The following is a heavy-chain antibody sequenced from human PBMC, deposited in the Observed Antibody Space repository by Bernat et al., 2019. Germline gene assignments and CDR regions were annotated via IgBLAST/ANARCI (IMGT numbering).Heavy chain of an antibody. Sequence: EVQLQQSGPELVKPGASVKISCKASGYTFTDYYMNWVKQSHGKSLEWIGDINPNNGGTSYNQKFKGKATLTVDKSSSTAYMELRSLTSEDSAVYYCARSDYYGIFDYWGQGT. CDR3: ARSDYYGIFDY. CDR1: GYTFTDYY. CDR2: INPNNGGT. D-gene: IGHD3-10*01. J-gene: IGHJ4*01. V-gene: IGHV1-69-2*01.